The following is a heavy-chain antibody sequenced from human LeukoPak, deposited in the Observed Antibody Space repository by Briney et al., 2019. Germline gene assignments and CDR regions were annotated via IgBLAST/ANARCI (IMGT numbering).Heavy chain of an antibody. Sequence: SETLSLTCTVSGGSISSSSSYWGWIRQPPGKGLEWIGSIYYSGSTYYNPPLKSRVTISVDTSKNQFSLKLSSVTAADTAVYYCASNTIFGDLYYFDYWGQGTLVTVSS. D-gene: IGHD3-3*01. CDR2: IYYSGST. CDR3: ASNTIFGDLYYFDY. CDR1: GGSISSSSSY. V-gene: IGHV4-39*01. J-gene: IGHJ4*02.